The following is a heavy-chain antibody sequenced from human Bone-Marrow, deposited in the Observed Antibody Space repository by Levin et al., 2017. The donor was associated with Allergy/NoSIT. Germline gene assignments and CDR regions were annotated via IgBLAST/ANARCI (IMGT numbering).Heavy chain of an antibody. D-gene: IGHD3-10*01. J-gene: IGHJ4*02. V-gene: IGHV3-74*01. CDR1: GFTFSGHW. CDR3: ARVTSYGSGSYYSNSPFDY. Sequence: ASVKVSCAASGFTFSGHWMHWVRQAPGRGLVCISRISSDGSITNYADSAKGRFTISRDNAKNTLYLQMNSLRAEDTAVYYCARVTSYGSGSYYSNSPFDYWGQGTLVTVSS. CDR2: ISSDGSIT.